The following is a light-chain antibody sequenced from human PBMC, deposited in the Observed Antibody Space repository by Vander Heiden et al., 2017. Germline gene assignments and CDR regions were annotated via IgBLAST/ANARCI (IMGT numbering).Light chain of an antibody. V-gene: IGKV1-5*01. Sequence: SPSTLSASVGDRVTITCRASQSISSWLAWYQQKPGKAPKLLIYDASSLESGVPSRFSGSGSGTEFTLTISSLQPDDFATYYCQQYNSYSFTFGHGTKVDIK. J-gene: IGKJ3*01. CDR3: QQYNSYSFT. CDR2: DAS. CDR1: QSISSW.